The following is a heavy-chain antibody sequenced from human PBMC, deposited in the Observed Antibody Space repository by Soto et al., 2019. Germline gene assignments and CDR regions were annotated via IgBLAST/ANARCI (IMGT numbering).Heavy chain of an antibody. V-gene: IGHV1-69*13. J-gene: IGHJ6*02. D-gene: IGHD3-10*01. Sequence: ASVKVSCKASGGTFSSYAIRWVRQAPGQGLEWMGGIIPIFGTANYAQKFQGRVTITADESTSTAYMELSSLRSEDTAVYYCAREGYYGSGSYGQVWEEAFYYFGMDVWGQGTTVTVYS. CDR3: AREGYYGSGSYGQVWEEAFYYFGMDV. CDR1: GGTFSSYA. CDR2: IIPIFGTA.